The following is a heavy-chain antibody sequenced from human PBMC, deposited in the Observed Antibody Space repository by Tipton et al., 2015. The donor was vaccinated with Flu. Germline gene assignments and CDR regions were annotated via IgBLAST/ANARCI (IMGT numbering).Heavy chain of an antibody. Sequence: SLRLSCAASGFTFSSYEMNWVRQAPGKGLEWVSYISSSGSTIYYADSVKGRFTISRDNAKNSLYLQMNSLRAEDTAVYYRARARPFFDYWGQGTLVTVSS. CDR1: GFTFSSYE. CDR3: ARARPFFDY. CDR2: ISSSGSTI. J-gene: IGHJ4*02. V-gene: IGHV3-48*03. D-gene: IGHD6-6*01.